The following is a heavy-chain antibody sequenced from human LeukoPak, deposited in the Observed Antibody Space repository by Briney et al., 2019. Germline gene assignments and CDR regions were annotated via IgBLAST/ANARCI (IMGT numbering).Heavy chain of an antibody. CDR2: ISYLSTHV. CDR3: GRAFPPLRTSSAGDL. CDR1: GFSFSDYD. D-gene: IGHD3-16*01. V-gene: IGHV3-21*01. J-gene: IGHJ4*02. Sequence: GGSLRLSCSASGFSFSDYDMNWVRQAPGKGLEWVSSISYLSTHVYYGESVEGRFNISRDNAKNSLFLQMNSLGAEDTAIYYCGRAFPPLRTSSAGDLWGQGILVTVSS.